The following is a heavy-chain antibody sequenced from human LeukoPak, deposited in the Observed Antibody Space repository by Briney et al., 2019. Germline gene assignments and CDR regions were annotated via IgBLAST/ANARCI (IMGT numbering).Heavy chain of an antibody. V-gene: IGHV4-30-4*08. CDR1: GGSISSGDYY. D-gene: IGHD6-19*01. J-gene: IGHJ4*02. CDR2: IYYSGST. Sequence: PSETLSLTCTVSGGSISSGDYYWSWIRQPPGKGLEWIGYIYYSGSTYYNPSLKSRVTISVDTSKNQFSLKLSSVTAADTAVYYCASHPGMGSGREGYWGQGTLVTVSS. CDR3: ASHPGMGSGREGY.